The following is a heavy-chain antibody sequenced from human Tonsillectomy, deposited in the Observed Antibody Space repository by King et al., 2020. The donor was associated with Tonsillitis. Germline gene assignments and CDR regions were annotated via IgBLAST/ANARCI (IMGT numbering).Heavy chain of an antibody. D-gene: IGHD5-24*01. Sequence: VQLQQSGPGLVKPSQTLSLTCAISGDSVSINSAAWNWIRQSPSRGLEWLGRAYYRSKWFNDFAKSVKSRITINPDTSKNQFSLHLNPVTPEDPAVYYCARAPEIDQNWFDPWGQGTLVTVSS. V-gene: IGHV6-1*01. CDR3: ARAPEIDQNWFDP. CDR2: AYYRSKWFN. CDR1: GDSVSINSAA. J-gene: IGHJ5*02.